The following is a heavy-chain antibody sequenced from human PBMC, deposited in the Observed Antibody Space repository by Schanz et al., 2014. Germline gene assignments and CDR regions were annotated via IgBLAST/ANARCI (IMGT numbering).Heavy chain of an antibody. D-gene: IGHD3-22*01. CDR2: IYSGIGA. CDR3: ARVHHYDPSGWGYFDY. V-gene: IGHV3-66*01. J-gene: IGHJ4*02. CDR1: GFTVSSNH. Sequence: EGQLAESGGGLVQPGGSLRLSCAVSGFTVSSNHMSWVRQAPGKGLEWVSVIYSGIGAYYADSVKDRFTVSRDNSKNTVYIQMNRQRAEDSAVYYCARVHHYDPSGWGYFDYWGQGALVTVSS.